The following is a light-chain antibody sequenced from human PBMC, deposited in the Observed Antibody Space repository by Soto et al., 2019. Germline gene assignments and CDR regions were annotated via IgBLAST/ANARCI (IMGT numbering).Light chain of an antibody. V-gene: IGKV1-33*01. Sequence: DIQMTQSPSSLSASVGDRVTITCQASQDISSYLNWYQQNPGKAPKIMSYDASNLETGVPSRFSGSGSGTEFTFTISSLQPEDIETYYCQQYDSVPLTFGGGTKVDIK. J-gene: IGKJ4*01. CDR3: QQYDSVPLT. CDR2: DAS. CDR1: QDISSY.